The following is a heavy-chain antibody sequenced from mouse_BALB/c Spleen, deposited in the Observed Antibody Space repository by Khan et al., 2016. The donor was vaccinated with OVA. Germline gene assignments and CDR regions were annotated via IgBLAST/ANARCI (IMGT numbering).Heavy chain of an antibody. CDR2: ISDGGSYT. CDR3: ARGFYGNPFAY. V-gene: IGHV5-4*02. J-gene: IGHJ3*01. CDR1: GFTFSDYY. D-gene: IGHD2-1*01. Sequence: EVQLQESGGGLVKPGGSLKLSCAASGFTFSDYYMYWVRQTPEKRLEWVATISDGGSYTYYRDSVKGRFTISRDDAKNNLYLQMTRLKSEDTAMYYCARGFYGNPFAYWGQGTLVTVSA.